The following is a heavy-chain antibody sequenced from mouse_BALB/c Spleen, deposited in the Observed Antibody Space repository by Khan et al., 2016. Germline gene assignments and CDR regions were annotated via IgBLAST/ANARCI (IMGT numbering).Heavy chain of an antibody. CDR2: INPDSSTI. Sequence: EVKLLESGGGLVQPGGSLKLSCAASGFDFSRYWMSWVRQAPGKGLEWIGEINPDSSTINYTPSLKDKFIISRDNAKNTLYLQMSKVRSGDTALYYCASAGYYGYLANWGQGTLVTVSA. CDR1: GFDFSRYW. J-gene: IGHJ3*01. V-gene: IGHV4-1*02. D-gene: IGHD1-1*01. CDR3: ASAGYYGYLAN.